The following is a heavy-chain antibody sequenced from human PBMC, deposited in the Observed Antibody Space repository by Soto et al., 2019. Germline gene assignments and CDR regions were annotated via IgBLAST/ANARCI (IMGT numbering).Heavy chain of an antibody. CDR2: IYPGDSDT. V-gene: IGHV5-51*01. Sequence: GESLKISCKGSGYNFTSYWIGWVRQMPGKGLEWMGIIYPGDSDTRYSPSFQGQVTISADKSISTAYLQWSSLKASETAMYYCARREYSSSWYYFDYWGQGTLVTVSS. J-gene: IGHJ4*02. D-gene: IGHD6-13*01. CDR3: ARREYSSSWYYFDY. CDR1: GYNFTSYW.